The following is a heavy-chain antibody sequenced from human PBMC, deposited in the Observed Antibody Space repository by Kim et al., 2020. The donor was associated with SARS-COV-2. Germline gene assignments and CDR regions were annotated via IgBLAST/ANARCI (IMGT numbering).Heavy chain of an antibody. J-gene: IGHJ4*02. D-gene: IGHD3-10*01. CDR1: GFTFSSYA. CDR3: ANSGTRVLSGITMVRGVILPFDY. CDR2: ISGSGGST. Sequence: GGSLRLSCAASGFTFSSYAMSWVRQAPGKGLEWVSAISGSGGSTYYADSVKGRFTISRDNSKNTLYLQMNSLRAEDTAVYYCANSGTRVLSGITMVRGVILPFDYWGQGTLVTVSS. V-gene: IGHV3-23*01.